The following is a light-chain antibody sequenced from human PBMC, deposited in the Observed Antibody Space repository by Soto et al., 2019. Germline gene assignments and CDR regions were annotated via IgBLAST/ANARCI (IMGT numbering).Light chain of an antibody. Sequence: DIQMTQSPSSLSASIGDRVTITCQASQDISNYLSWYQQKPGKAPNLRIYDASNLKTGVPSRFSGSGSGTDFIFIISSLQPEDIATYYCQQYGNLPITFGQGTRLEIK. CDR3: QQYGNLPIT. J-gene: IGKJ5*01. CDR2: DAS. V-gene: IGKV1-33*01. CDR1: QDISNY.